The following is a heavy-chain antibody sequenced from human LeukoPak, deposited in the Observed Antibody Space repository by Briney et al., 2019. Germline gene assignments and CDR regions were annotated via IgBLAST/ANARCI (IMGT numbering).Heavy chain of an antibody. CDR1: GFTFSSYG. V-gene: IGHV3-33*01. J-gene: IGHJ4*02. CDR3: AREYCDGDCYRDY. Sequence: GGSLRLSCAASGFTFSSYGMHWVRQAPGKGLEWVAVIWYDGSNKYYADSVKGRFTISRDNSKNTLYLQMNSLRAEDTAVYYCAREYCDGDCYRDYWGQGTLVTVSS. D-gene: IGHD2-21*02. CDR2: IWYDGSNK.